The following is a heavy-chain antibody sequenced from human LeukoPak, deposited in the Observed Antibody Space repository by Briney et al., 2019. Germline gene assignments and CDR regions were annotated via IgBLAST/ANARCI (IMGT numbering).Heavy chain of an antibody. J-gene: IGHJ5*02. CDR3: ARVTIFGVVFDP. CDR2: IYTSGST. D-gene: IGHD3-3*01. CDR1: GGSISTGSYY. V-gene: IGHV4-61*02. Sequence: PSETLSLTCTVYGGSISTGSYYWSRIRQPAGKGLEWIGRIYTSGSTNYNPSLKSRVTISVDTSQNQFSLKLTSVTAADTAVYYCARVTIFGVVFDPWGQGTLVTVSS.